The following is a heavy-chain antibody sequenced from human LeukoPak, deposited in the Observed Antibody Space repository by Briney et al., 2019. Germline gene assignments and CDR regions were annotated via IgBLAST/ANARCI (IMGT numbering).Heavy chain of an antibody. CDR2: IEWDDDK. J-gene: IGHJ6*02. CDR3: ARTTYYYDSSGYYYYYGMDV. CDR1: GFSLSTSGMC. D-gene: IGHD3-22*01. Sequence: SGPTLLNPTQTLTLTCTFSGFSLSTSGMCVSWIRQPPGKALEWLARIEWDDDKYYSTSLKTRLTISKDASKNQVVLTMTNMDPVDTATYYCARTTYYYDSSGYYYYYGMDVWGQGTTVTVSS. V-gene: IGHV2-70*11.